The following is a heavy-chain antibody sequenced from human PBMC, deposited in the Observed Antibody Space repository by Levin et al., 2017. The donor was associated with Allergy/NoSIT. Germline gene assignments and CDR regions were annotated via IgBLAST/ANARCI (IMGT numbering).Heavy chain of an antibody. J-gene: IGHJ6*02. D-gene: IGHD2-2*01. CDR3: ARGLCSSTSCYGLDYYGMDV. CDR2: MNPNSGNT. Sequence: ASVKVSCKASGYTFTSYDINWVRQATGQGLEWMGWMNPNSGNTGYAQKFQGRVTMTRNTSISTAYMELSSLRSEDTAVYYCARGLCSSTSCYGLDYYGMDVWGQGTTVTVSS. V-gene: IGHV1-8*01. CDR1: GYTFTSYD.